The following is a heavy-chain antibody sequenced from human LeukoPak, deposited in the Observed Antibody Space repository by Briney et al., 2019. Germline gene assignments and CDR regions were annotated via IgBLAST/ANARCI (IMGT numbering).Heavy chain of an antibody. CDR3: TSCSSISCYTFDFDY. CDR2: IRSKAYGGTT. CDR1: GFTFGDYA. J-gene: IGHJ4*02. Sequence: GGSLRLSCTASGFTFGDYAMSWVRQAPGKGLEWVGFIRSKAYGGTTEYAASVKGKSTISRDDSKSIAYLQMNSLKTEDTAVYYCTSCSSISCYTFDFDYWGQGTLVTVSS. V-gene: IGHV3-49*04. D-gene: IGHD2-2*02.